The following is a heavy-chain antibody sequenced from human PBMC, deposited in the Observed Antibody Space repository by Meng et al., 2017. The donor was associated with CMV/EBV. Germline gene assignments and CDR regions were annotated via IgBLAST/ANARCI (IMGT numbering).Heavy chain of an antibody. CDR1: GFTFDAYA. D-gene: IGHD2-2*02. CDR3: AKDLHRSTSCYNCYYYYGMDV. CDR2: ISWNSGSI. V-gene: IGHV3-9*01. Sequence: GGSLRLSCAASGFTFDAYAMHWVRQAPGKGLEWVSGISWNSGSIGYADSVKGRFTISRDNAKNSLYLQMNSLRAEDTALYYCAKDLHRSTSCYNCYYYYGMDVWGQGTTVTVSS. J-gene: IGHJ6*02.